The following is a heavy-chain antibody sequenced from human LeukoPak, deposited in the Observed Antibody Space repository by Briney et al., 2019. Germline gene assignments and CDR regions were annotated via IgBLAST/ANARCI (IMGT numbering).Heavy chain of an antibody. J-gene: IGHJ4*02. D-gene: IGHD3-10*02. Sequence: PGGSLRLSCAASGFTFSSYSMNWVRQAPGKGLEWVSSISSRSYIYYADSEKGRFTISRDNAKNSLYLQMNSLRAEDTAIYYCARVSYVRGVTVYYFDHWGQGTLVTVSS. CDR2: ISSRSYI. CDR1: GFTFSSYS. V-gene: IGHV3-21*01. CDR3: ARVSYVRGVTVYYFDH.